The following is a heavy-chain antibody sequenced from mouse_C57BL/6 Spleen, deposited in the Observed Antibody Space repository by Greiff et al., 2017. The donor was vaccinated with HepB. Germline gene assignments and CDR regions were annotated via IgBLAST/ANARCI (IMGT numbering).Heavy chain of an antibody. CDR2: ISYDGSN. D-gene: IGHD4-1*01. CDR3: ARKGLGIAMDY. J-gene: IGHJ4*01. V-gene: IGHV3-6*01. CDR1: GYSITSGYY. Sequence: EVKLMESGPGLVKPSQSLSLTCSVTGYSITSGYYWNWIRQFPGNKLEWMGYISYDGSNNYNPSLKNRISITRDTSKNQFFLKLNSVTTEDTATYYCARKGLGIAMDYWGQGTSVTVSS.